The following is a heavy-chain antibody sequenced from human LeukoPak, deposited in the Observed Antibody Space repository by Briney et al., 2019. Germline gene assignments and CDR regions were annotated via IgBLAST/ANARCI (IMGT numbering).Heavy chain of an antibody. J-gene: IGHJ4*02. CDR3: ARVWAESAAPLPLDMDF. CDR1: GYSISSGYY. CDR2: IYHSGST. Sequence: SETLSLTCTVSGYSISSGYYGGWIRQPPGKGRGWIGSIYHSGSTYYNPSLKSRVTISVDTSKNQFSLKLSSVTAADTAVYYCARVWAESAAPLPLDMDFWGQGTLVTVSS. D-gene: IGHD2-15*01. V-gene: IGHV4-38-2*02.